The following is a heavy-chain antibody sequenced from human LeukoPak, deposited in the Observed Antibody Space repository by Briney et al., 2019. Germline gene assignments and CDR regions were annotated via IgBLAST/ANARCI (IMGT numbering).Heavy chain of an antibody. CDR1: GFTFSSYS. CDR3: ARDAQHLVDLYYYYYYMDV. V-gene: IGHV3-48*02. D-gene: IGHD6-13*01. J-gene: IGHJ6*03. CDR2: ISSSTTI. Sequence: GGSLRLSCAASGFTFSSYSMNWVRQAPGKGLEWVSYISSSTTIYYADSVKGRFTISRDNAKNSLYLQINSLRDEDTAAYYCARDAQHLVDLYYYYYYMDVWGKGTTVTVSS.